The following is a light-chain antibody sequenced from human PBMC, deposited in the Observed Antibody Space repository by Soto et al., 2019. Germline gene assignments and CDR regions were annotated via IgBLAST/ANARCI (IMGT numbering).Light chain of an antibody. CDR1: QSISTY. J-gene: IGKJ4*01. V-gene: IGKV1-39*01. CDR2: GAS. CDR3: QQSYSTPLT. Sequence: DIQMTQSPSSLSASVGDRVTITCRASQSISTYLNWYQQKLGKAPKLLIYGASSLQSGVPSRFSGSGSGTDFTLTISNLQPEDFATYYCQQSYSTPLTFGGGTKVEIK.